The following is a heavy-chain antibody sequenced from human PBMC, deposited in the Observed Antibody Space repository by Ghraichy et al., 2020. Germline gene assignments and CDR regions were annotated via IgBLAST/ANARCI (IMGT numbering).Heavy chain of an antibody. Sequence: GGSLRLSCEASGFTITAYVMHWVRQSPLKGLEWVASITSSRLYIHYADSVRGRFTISRDDATNSLHLQMNRLRAEDTAIYYCVRDGSGVADFDSWGQGTLVTVSS. CDR3: VRDGSGVADFDS. D-gene: IGHD3-3*01. CDR1: GFTITAYV. CDR2: ITSSRLYI. J-gene: IGHJ4*02. V-gene: IGHV3-21*06.